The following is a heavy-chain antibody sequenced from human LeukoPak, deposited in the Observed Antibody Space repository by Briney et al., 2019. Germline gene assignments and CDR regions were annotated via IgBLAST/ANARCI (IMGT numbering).Heavy chain of an antibody. CDR1: GGSISSGGYY. CDR2: IYYSGST. D-gene: IGHD1-20*01. CDR3: AGRDNWNDEVDY. Sequence: SETLSLTCTVSGGSISSGGYYWSWIRQHPGKGLEWIGYIYYSGSTYYNPSLKSRDTISVDTSKNQFSLKLSSVTAADTAVYYCAGRDNWNDEVDYWGQGTLVTVSS. J-gene: IGHJ4*02. V-gene: IGHV4-31*03.